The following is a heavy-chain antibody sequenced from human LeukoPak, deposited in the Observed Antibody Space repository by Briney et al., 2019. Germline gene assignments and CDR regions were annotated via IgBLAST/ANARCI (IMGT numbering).Heavy chain of an antibody. J-gene: IGHJ4*02. CDR3: ARDRTNCSGGSCYSSYFDY. CDR2: INPSGGST. D-gene: IGHD2-15*01. V-gene: IGHV1-46*01. Sequence: GASVKVSCKASGYTFTSYYMHWVRQAPGQGLEWMGIINPSGGSTSYAQKFQGRVTMTRDMSTSTVYMELSSLRSEDTAVYYCARDRTNCSGGSCYSSYFDYWGQGTLVTVSS. CDR1: GYTFTSYY.